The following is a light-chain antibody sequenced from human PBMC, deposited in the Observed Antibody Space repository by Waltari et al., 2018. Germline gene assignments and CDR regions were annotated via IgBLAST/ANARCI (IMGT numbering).Light chain of an antibody. CDR1: QRVGVSG. CDR3: QQHVTLPAT. V-gene: IGKV3-20*01. J-gene: IGKJ1*01. CDR2: RAS. Sequence: GALQRVGVSGLARNKQRPGRAPRIVTDRASRSATGCPDSCSGSESGTDFSLTTSRREPEDFAVYYCQQHVTLPATFGQGTTVEIK.